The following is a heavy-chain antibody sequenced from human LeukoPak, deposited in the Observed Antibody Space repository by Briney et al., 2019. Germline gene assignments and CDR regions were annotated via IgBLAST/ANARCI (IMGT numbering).Heavy chain of an antibody. D-gene: IGHD6-19*01. CDR3: ASLAVAGRKGFDY. Sequence: GGSLRLSCAASRFTVSINYMSWVRQAPGKGLDWVSVIYSCGNTYYADSVKGRFTISRDNSKNTVYLQMNSLRAEDTAVYYCASLAVAGRKGFDYWGQGTLVTVSS. CDR1: RFTVSINY. CDR2: IYSCGNT. J-gene: IGHJ4*02. V-gene: IGHV3-53*01.